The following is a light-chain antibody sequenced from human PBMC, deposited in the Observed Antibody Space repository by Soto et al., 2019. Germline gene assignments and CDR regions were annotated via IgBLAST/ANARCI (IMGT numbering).Light chain of an antibody. J-gene: IGKJ1*01. CDR1: QSIHTS. V-gene: IGKV3-20*01. CDR3: QQYDSSPAT. CDR2: DST. Sequence: VLTQSPATLSLSPGERATLSCRASQSIHTSLAWYQQKPGQPPRLVVYDSTLRANGVPDRFSGSGSGADFTLTISRLEPEDFAVYCCQQYDSSPATFGQGTKVESK.